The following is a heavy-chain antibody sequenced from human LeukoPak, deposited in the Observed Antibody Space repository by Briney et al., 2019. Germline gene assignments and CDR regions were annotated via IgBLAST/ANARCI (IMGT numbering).Heavy chain of an antibody. J-gene: IGHJ5*02. D-gene: IGHD3-10*01. CDR3: ARSRQASGLFSS. Sequence: SETLSLTCTVSGYAISSGGFSWNWVRQPPGRGVEWIGCIYDRGPASYNPSLKSRFTISVDRPKNQFFLNVTSLTAADTAVYYCARSRQASGLFSSWGQGTQVVVSS. V-gene: IGHV4-30-2*01. CDR1: GYAISSGGFS. CDR2: IYDRGPA.